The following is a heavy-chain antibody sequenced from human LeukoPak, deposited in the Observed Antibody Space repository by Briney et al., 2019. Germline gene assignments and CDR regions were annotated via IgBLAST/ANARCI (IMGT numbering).Heavy chain of an antibody. V-gene: IGHV3-21*01. D-gene: IGHD3-10*01. CDR2: INSISSHI. CDR1: GFTFSTYS. Sequence: GGSLRLSCAASGFTFSTYSMNWVRQAPGRGLEWVSSINSISSHIYYADSVKGRFTISRDNSKNTLCLEMNSLRTEDTAVYYCARGFGSGSYLIDHWGQGTLVTVSS. CDR3: ARGFGSGSYLIDH. J-gene: IGHJ4*02.